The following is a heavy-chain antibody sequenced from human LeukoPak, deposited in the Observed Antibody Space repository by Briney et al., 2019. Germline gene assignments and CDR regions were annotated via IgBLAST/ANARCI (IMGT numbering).Heavy chain of an antibody. CDR2: ISSTSSTI. J-gene: IGHJ4*02. V-gene: IGHV3-48*01. D-gene: IGHD3-3*02. CDR1: RFTFSAYS. Sequence: SGGSLRLSCAASRFTFSAYSMNWVRQAPGKGLEWVSYISSTSSTIYYADSVKGRFAISRDNAQNSLYLQMNSLRAEDTAIYYCASSTRDATRPRSFEIWGQGTRVTVSS. CDR3: ASSTRDATRPRSFEI.